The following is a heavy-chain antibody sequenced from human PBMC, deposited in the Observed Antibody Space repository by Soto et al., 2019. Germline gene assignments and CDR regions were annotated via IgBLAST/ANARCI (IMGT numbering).Heavy chain of an antibody. J-gene: IGHJ6*02. CDR2: IIAIFGTA. CDR3: AKVRYSSPMGYYYGMDV. V-gene: IGHV1-69*13. CDR1: RVAFSKFI. D-gene: IGHD6-19*01. Sequence: ASVKVSCKASRVAFSKFIVTWVRQAPGLGLEWVGEIIAIFGTANYPQKFQGRVTITATESTSTSYMEVNNLRSEDTAVYYCAKVRYSSPMGYYYGMDVWGQGTTVTVSS.